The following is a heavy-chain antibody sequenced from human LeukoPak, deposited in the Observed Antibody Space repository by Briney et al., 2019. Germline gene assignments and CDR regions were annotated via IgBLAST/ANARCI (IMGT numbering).Heavy chain of an antibody. CDR2: ISAYNGNT. CDR1: GYTFTGYY. D-gene: IGHD3-10*01. J-gene: IGHJ4*02. V-gene: IGHV1-18*04. Sequence: ASVKVSCKASGYTFTGYYMHWVRQAPGQGLEWMGWISAYNGNTNYAQKLQGRVTMTTDTSTSTAYMELRSLRSDDTAVYYCARFHYGSGSYYNYWGQGTLVTVSS. CDR3: ARFHYGSGSYYNY.